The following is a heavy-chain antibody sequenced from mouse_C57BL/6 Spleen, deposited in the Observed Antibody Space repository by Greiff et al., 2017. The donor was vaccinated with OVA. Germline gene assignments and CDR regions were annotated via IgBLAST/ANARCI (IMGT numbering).Heavy chain of an antibody. CDR3: ARKGSNWYYFDY. D-gene: IGHD4-1*01. J-gene: IGHJ2*01. CDR2: ISSGGSYT. Sequence: EVQRVESGGDLVKPGGSLKLSCAASGFTFSSYGMSWVRQTPDKRLEWVATISSGGSYTYYPDSVKGRFTISRDNAKNTLYLQMSSLKSEDTAMYYCARKGSNWYYFDYWGQGTTLTVSS. V-gene: IGHV5-6*01. CDR1: GFTFSSYG.